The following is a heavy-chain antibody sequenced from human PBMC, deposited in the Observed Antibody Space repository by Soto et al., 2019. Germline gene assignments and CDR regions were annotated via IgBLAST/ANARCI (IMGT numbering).Heavy chain of an antibody. CDR3: ARVWVVTAIHDAFDI. Sequence: EGSLRLSCAASGFTFSSYAMHWVRQAPGKGLEYVSAISSNGGSTYYANSVKGRFTISRDNSKNTLYLQMGSLRAEDMTVYYCARVWVVTAIHDAFDIWGQGTMVTVSS. CDR2: ISSNGGST. D-gene: IGHD2-21*02. J-gene: IGHJ3*02. CDR1: GFTFSSYA. V-gene: IGHV3-64*01.